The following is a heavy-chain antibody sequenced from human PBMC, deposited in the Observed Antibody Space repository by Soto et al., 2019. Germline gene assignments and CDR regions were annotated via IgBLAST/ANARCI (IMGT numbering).Heavy chain of an antibody. CDR1: GFTFSSYA. V-gene: IGHV3-30-3*01. D-gene: IGHD5-12*01. CDR3: ARDSVARYYFDN. J-gene: IGHJ4*02. CDR2: LAYDGTNK. Sequence: QVQLVESGGGVVQPGRSLRLSCAASGFTFSSYAMHWVRQAPGKGLEWVAVLAYDGTNKFYTRSVNGRFTIARDNFNNTLYLQMNNLRPDDTALYYCARDSVARYYFDNWGPGTLVTVSS.